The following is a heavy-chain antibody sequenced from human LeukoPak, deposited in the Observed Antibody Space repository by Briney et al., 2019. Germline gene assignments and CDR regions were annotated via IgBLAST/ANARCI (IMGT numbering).Heavy chain of an antibody. Sequence: PGGPQRLSCAASGFRFRTYSMNWVRQAPGKGLEWVSSVSSSTNYIYYADSVKGRFTISRDNAQNSLYLQINSLRAEDTAVYYCATVLGYDSSGYYYGGFDYWGQGTLVTVSS. CDR3: ATVLGYDSSGYYYGGFDY. J-gene: IGHJ4*02. CDR1: GFRFRTYS. CDR2: VSSSTNYI. D-gene: IGHD3-22*01. V-gene: IGHV3-21*01.